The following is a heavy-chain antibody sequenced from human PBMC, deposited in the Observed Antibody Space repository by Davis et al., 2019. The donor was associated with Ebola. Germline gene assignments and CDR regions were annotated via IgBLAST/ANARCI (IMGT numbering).Heavy chain of an antibody. CDR3: ARGPQYSSSSYGMDV. V-gene: IGHV1-2*04. CDR1: GYTFTGYY. D-gene: IGHD6-13*01. J-gene: IGHJ6*02. Sequence: ASVKVSCKASGYTFTGYYMHWVRQAPGQGLEWMGWINPNSGGTNYAQKFQGWVTMTRDTSISTAYMELSRLRSDDTAVYYCARGPQYSSSSYGMDVWGQGTTVTVSS. CDR2: INPNSGGT.